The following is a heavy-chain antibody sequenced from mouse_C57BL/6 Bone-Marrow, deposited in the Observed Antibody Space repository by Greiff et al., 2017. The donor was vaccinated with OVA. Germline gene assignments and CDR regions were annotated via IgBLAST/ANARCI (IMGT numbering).Heavy chain of an antibody. CDR2: IYPGDGDT. CDR1: GYAFSSSW. Sequence: QVQLQQSGPELVKPGASVKISCKASGYAFSSSWMNWVKQRPGKGLEWIGRIYPGDGDTNYNGKFKGKATLTADKSSSTAYMQLSSLTSEDSAVXFCARSYILYYFDYWGQGTTLTVSS. V-gene: IGHV1-82*01. D-gene: IGHD2-10*01. J-gene: IGHJ2*01. CDR3: ARSYILYYFDY.